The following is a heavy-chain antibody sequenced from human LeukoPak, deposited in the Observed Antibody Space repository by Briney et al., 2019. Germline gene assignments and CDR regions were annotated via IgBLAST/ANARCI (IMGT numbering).Heavy chain of an antibody. D-gene: IGHD2-15*01. CDR3: AKSSASGGSCGLDY. Sequence: PGGSLRLSCAASGFTFSSYGMHWVRQAPGKGLEWVAVISYDGSNKYYADSVKGRFTISRDNSKNTLYLQMNSLRAEDTAVYYCAKSSASGGSCGLDYWGQGTLVTVSS. J-gene: IGHJ4*02. V-gene: IGHV3-30*18. CDR2: ISYDGSNK. CDR1: GFTFSSYG.